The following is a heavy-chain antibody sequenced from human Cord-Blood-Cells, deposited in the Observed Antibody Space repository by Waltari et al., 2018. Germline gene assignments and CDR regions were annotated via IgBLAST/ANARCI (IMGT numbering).Heavy chain of an antibody. D-gene: IGHD1-20*01. V-gene: IGHV4-34*01. J-gene: IGHJ3*02. CDR3: AREGRHNWNDAFDI. Sequence: QVQLQQWGAGLLKPAEPLSLTCAVDAGSFSGYYWSSIRKPPGKGLEWIGEINLSGSTNYNPSLKSRVTISVDTSKNQFSLKLSSVTAADTAVYYCAREGRHNWNDAFDIWGQGTMVTVSS. CDR1: AGSFSGYY. CDR2: INLSGST.